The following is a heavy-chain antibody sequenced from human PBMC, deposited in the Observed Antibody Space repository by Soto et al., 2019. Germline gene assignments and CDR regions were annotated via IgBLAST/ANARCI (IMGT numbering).Heavy chain of an antibody. CDR1: GFTFSSYW. J-gene: IGHJ4*02. Sequence: GGSLRLSCAASGFTFSSYWMHWVRQAPGKGLVWVSRINSDGSTINYADSVKGRFTISRDNAKNTLYLQMNSLRAEDTSVYYCARDYYYDSSGYYAGFDYWGQGTLVTVSS. D-gene: IGHD3-22*01. CDR3: ARDYYYDSSGYYAGFDY. V-gene: IGHV3-74*01. CDR2: INSDGSTI.